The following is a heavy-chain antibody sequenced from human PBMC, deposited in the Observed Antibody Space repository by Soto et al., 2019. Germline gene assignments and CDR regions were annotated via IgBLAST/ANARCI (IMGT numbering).Heavy chain of an antibody. CDR1: GFTFRTYD. CDR2: IDTAGHT. J-gene: IGHJ6*02. V-gene: IGHV3-13*01. Sequence: GGSLRLSCVASGFTFRTYDMDWVRQPTGEXLEWISTIDTAGHTYYLGSVKGRFTVSRENAENSLYLQMNSLGVGDTAVYYCARERYYGLGSYSYYYRMDVWGQGTPVTVSS. CDR3: ARERYYGLGSYSYYYRMDV. D-gene: IGHD3-10*01.